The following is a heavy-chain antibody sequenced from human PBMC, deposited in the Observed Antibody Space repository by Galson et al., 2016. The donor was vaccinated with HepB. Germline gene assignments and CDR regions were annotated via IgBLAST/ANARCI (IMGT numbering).Heavy chain of an antibody. CDR1: GYTFTSYA. Sequence: CKASGYTFTSYAMHWVRQAPGQRLEWMGWINAGNGNTKYSQKFQGRVTITRDTSASTAYMELSSLRSEDTAVYYCARGYFRGGSYLSYYDMDVWGQGTTVTVSS. CDR3: ARGYFRGGSYLSYYDMDV. V-gene: IGHV1-3*01. CDR2: INAGNGNT. D-gene: IGHD1-26*01. J-gene: IGHJ6*02.